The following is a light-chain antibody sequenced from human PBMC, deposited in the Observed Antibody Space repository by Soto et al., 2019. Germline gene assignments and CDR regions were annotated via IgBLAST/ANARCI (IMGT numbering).Light chain of an antibody. CDR3: CSYADTYTWV. V-gene: IGLV2-11*01. CDR1: SSDVGGYNS. CDR2: DVN. Sequence: QSALTQPRSVSGSPGQSVTISCTGTSSDVGGYNSVSWYQQHPGKAPKLMIYDVNKRPSGVPDRFSSSKSGNTASLTISGLQTEDEADYYCCSYADTYTWVFGGGTKVTVL. J-gene: IGLJ3*02.